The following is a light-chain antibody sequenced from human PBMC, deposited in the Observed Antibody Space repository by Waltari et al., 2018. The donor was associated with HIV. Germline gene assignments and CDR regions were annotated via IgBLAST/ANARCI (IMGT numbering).Light chain of an antibody. V-gene: IGLV1-40*01. CDR1: SSNIGAGYD. J-gene: IGLJ2*01. CDR3: QSYDSSLSALVV. CDR2: GNS. Sequence: QSVLTQPPSVSGAPGQRVTISCTGSSSNIGAGYDVHWYQQLPGTVPKLLIYGNSNRPSGVPDRFSGSKSGTSASLAITGLQAEDEADYYCQSYDSSLSALVVFGGGTKLTVL.